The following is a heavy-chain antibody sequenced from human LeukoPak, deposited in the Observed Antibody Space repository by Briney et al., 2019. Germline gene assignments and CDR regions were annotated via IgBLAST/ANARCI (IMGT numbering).Heavy chain of an antibody. CDR1: GVTFSSYA. CDR3: ATTSSRWSRKFDY. Sequence: AGSLCLSCAAYGVTFSSYAMSWVRQAPGKGLEWVSAISGSGGSTYYADYVKGRFTTTRDKSKNTLYRQMNSLRAEDTAVFYCATTSSRWSRKFDYWGQRPLVTAS. CDR2: ISGSGGST. D-gene: IGHD6-13*01. J-gene: IGHJ4*02. V-gene: IGHV3-23*01.